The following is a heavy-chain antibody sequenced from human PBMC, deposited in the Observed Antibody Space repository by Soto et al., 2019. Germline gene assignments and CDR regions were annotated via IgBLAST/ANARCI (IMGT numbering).Heavy chain of an antibody. CDR1: GYTFTSYG. CDR3: ARSGGSGSYADFDY. Sequence: ASVKVSCKASGYTFTSYGTSWVRQAPGQGLEWMGWISAYNGNINYAQKFQGRVTMTTDKSTSTAYMELRSLRSDDTAVYYCARSGGSGSYADFDYWGQGTPVTVSS. J-gene: IGHJ4*02. CDR2: ISAYNGNI. D-gene: IGHD3-10*01. V-gene: IGHV1-18*01.